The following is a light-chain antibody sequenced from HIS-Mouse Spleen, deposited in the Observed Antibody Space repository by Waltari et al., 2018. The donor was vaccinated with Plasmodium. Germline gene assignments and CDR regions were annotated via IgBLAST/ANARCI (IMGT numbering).Light chain of an antibody. V-gene: IGLV2-8*01. CDR1: SSDVGGYNY. CDR3: SSYAGSNMV. J-gene: IGLJ2*01. CDR2: EVS. Sequence: QSALTQPPSASGSPGQSVTISCTGTSSDVGGYNYVSWYQQHPGKAPKLMIYEVSKRPSGVPVRFSGSKSGNTASLTVSGLQAEDEADYYCSSYAGSNMVFGGGTKLTVL.